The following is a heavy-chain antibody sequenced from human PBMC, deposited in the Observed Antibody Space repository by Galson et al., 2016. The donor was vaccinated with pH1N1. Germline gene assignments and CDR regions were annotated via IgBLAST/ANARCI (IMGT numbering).Heavy chain of an antibody. CDR3: ARDPPYCSGGSCPLGHWFES. V-gene: IGHV3-11*01. CDR2: ISSSGSTI. J-gene: IGHJ5*01. D-gene: IGHD2-15*01. Sequence: SLRLSCAASGFTFSDYYMSWIRQAPGKGLEWVSNISSSGSTISYADSVKGRFTISRDNAKTSPYLQMNILRAEDTAVYYCARDPPYCSGGSCPLGHWFESWGQGTLVTVSS. CDR1: GFTFSDYY.